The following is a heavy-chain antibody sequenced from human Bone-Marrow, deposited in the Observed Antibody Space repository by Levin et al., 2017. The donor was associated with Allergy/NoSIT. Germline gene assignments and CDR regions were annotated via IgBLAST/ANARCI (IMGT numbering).Heavy chain of an antibody. Sequence: GGSLRLSCAASGFSFSSYTMHWVRQAPGKGLEWVSSIRSAGTYIHYAESVKGRFTISRDNANNSVSLEMSSLRAEDTALYYCAGGGGSQKGGLDVWGQGTTVTVS. V-gene: IGHV3-21*01. CDR1: GFSFSSYT. CDR3: AGGGGSQKGGLDV. CDR2: IRSAGTYI. J-gene: IGHJ6*02. D-gene: IGHD3-10*01.